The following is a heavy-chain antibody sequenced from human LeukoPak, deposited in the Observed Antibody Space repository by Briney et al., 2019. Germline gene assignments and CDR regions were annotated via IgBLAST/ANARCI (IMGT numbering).Heavy chain of an antibody. J-gene: IGHJ5*02. Sequence: ASVKVSCKASGYTFTGYYMHWVRQAPGQGLEWMGWINPNSGGTNYAQKFQGRVTMTRDTSISTAYMELSRLRSDDTAVYYCAREVYSSSNWSDPWGQGTLVTVSS. CDR2: INPNSGGT. D-gene: IGHD6-6*01. CDR1: GYTFTGYY. V-gene: IGHV1-2*02. CDR3: AREVYSSSNWSDP.